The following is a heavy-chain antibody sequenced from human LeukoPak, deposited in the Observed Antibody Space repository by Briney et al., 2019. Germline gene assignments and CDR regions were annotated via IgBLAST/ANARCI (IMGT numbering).Heavy chain of an antibody. J-gene: IGHJ4*02. Sequence: GGSLRLSCAASGFTFSNAWMSWVRQAPGKGLEWVGRIKSKTDGGTTDYAAPVKGRFTISRDDSKNTLYLQMNSLKTEDTAVYYCTTDTRIVGALPSGAPDYWGQGTLVTVSS. CDR3: TTDTRIVGALPSGAPDY. CDR2: IKSKTDGGTT. V-gene: IGHV3-15*01. D-gene: IGHD1-26*01. CDR1: GFTFSNAW.